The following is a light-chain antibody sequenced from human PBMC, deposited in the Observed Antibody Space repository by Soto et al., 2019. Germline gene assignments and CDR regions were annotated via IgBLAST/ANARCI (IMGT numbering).Light chain of an antibody. Sequence: QSVLTQPASVSGSPGQSITISCTGTSSDVGGSNYVSWYQQHPGRAPKLMIYEVINRPSGVSNRFSGSKSGNTASLTISGLLAEDEADYFCCSYISSSVLYVFGTGTKLTVL. CDR2: EVI. J-gene: IGLJ1*01. CDR3: CSYISSSVLYV. V-gene: IGLV2-14*01. CDR1: SSDVGGSNY.